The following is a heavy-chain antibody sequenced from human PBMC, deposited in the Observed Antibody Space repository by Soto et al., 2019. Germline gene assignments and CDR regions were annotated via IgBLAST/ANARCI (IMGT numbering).Heavy chain of an antibody. V-gene: IGHV3-30*18. CDR1: GFTFSSYG. CDR2: ISYDGSNK. CDR3: AKDRIAVAGGDYYGMDV. Sequence: GGSLRLSCAASGFTFSSYGMHWVRQAPGKGLEWVAVISYDGSNKYYADSVKGRFTISRDNSKNTLYLQMNSLRAEDTAVYYCAKDRIAVAGGDYYGMDVWGQGTTVTVSS. J-gene: IGHJ6*02. D-gene: IGHD6-19*01.